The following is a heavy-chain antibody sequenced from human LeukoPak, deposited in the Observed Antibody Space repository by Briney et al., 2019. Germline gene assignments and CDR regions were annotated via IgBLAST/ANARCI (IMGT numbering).Heavy chain of an antibody. CDR3: ARGGGLDV. D-gene: IGHD3-16*01. Sequence: GGSLRLSCAASGFTFSSYAMSWVRQAPEKGLDWVSAISGSGGSTYYADSVKGRFTISRDNAKNSLYLQMSNLRAEDTAVYFCARGGGLDVWGQGATVTVSS. CDR2: ISGSGGST. V-gene: IGHV3-23*01. J-gene: IGHJ6*02. CDR1: GFTFSSYA.